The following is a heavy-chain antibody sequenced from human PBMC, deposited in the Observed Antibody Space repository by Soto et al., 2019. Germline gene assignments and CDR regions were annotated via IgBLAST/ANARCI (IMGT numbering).Heavy chain of an antibody. J-gene: IGHJ4*02. V-gene: IGHV5-51*01. CDR3: VRQHALDSRGWYN. D-gene: IGHD6-19*01. CDR2: IYPGDSDT. CDR1: GDSFTSFW. Sequence: GESLKISCKVSGDSFTSFWIGWVRQMPGKGLEWLGSIYPGDSDTRYSPSFQGQVTISADKSITTAYLQRSSLKASDTAIYYCVRQHALDSRGWYNWGQGTVVTVSS.